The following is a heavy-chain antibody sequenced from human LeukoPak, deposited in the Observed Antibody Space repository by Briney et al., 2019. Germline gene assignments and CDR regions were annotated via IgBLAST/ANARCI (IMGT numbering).Heavy chain of an antibody. J-gene: IGHJ4*02. Sequence: SETLSLTCTVPGVSISSFHWSWIRQPAGQGLEFIGRTHTSRNTDYNPSLKTRVSMSVDTSKNQFSLKLSSVTAADTAVYYCASVEIGRTTSDYWGQGTLVTVSS. CDR3: ASVEIGRTTSDY. V-gene: IGHV4-4*07. D-gene: IGHD5-12*01. CDR2: THTSRNT. CDR1: GVSISSFH.